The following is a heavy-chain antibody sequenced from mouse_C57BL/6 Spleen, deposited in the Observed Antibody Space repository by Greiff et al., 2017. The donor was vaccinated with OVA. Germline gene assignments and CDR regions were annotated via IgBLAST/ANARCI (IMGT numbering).Heavy chain of an antibody. J-gene: IGHJ2*01. V-gene: IGHV1-69*01. CDR3: ARGKTAQAFDY. Sequence: VQLQQPGAELVMPGASVKLSCKASGYTFTSYWMHWVKQRPGQGLEWIGEIDPSDSYTNYNQKFKGKSTLTVDKSSSTAYMQLSSLTSEDSAVYYGARGKTAQAFDYWGQGTTLTVSS. D-gene: IGHD3-2*02. CDR2: IDPSDSYT. CDR1: GYTFTSYW.